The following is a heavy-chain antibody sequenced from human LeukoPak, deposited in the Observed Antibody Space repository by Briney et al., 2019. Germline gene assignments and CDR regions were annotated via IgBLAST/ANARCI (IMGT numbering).Heavy chain of an antibody. CDR2: IKSRTDGGTT. CDR3: TTVYIYYDSSGYYPPPTAVGS. CDR1: GFTFSNAW. J-gene: IGHJ4*02. V-gene: IGHV3-15*01. Sequence: GGSLRLSCAASGFTFSNAWMSWGRQAPGKGLEWVGRIKSRTDGGTTDYAAPVKGRFTISRDDSKNTLYLQMNSLKTEDTAVYYCTTVYIYYDSSGYYPPPTAVGSWGQGTLVTVSS. D-gene: IGHD3-22*01.